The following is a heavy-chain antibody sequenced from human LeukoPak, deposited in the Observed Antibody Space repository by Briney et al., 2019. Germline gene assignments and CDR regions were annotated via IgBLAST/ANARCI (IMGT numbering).Heavy chain of an antibody. CDR3: ARNQQLGGHSYYYYGMDV. CDR2: ISGNGGDT. CDR1: GFTFNNYA. V-gene: IGHV3-23*01. J-gene: IGHJ6*02. Sequence: GGSLRLSCAAAGFTFNNYALSWVRQAPGKGLEWVSAISGNGGDTYYADSVKGRFTVSRDISKSTLYLQMNSLRVEDTAVYYCARNQQLGGHSYYYYGMDVWGQGTTVTVSS. D-gene: IGHD3-16*01.